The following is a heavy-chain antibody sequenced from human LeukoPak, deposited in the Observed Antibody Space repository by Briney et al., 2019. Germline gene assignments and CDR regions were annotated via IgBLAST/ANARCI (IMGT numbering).Heavy chain of an antibody. D-gene: IGHD1-1*01. CDR1: GFTFDDYA. V-gene: IGHV3-66*02. CDR3: ARDLRAKQLLYYYYGMDV. Sequence: PGRSLRLSCAASGFTFDDYAMHWVRQAPGKGLEWVSVIYSGGSTYYADSVKGRFTISRDNSKNTLYLQMNSLGAEDTAVYYCARDLRAKQLLYYYYGMDVWGQGTTVTVSS. CDR2: IYSGGST. J-gene: IGHJ6*02.